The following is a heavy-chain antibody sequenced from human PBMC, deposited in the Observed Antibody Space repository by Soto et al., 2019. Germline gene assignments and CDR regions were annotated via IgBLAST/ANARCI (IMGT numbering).Heavy chain of an antibody. CDR1: GGTFSSYA. Sequence: SVKVSCKASGGTFSSYAISWVRQAPGQGLEWMGGIIPIFGAANYAQKFQGRVTITADESTSTAYMELSSLRSEDTAVYYCARDLPYYYDSSGYPSFDYWGQGTLVTVSS. V-gene: IGHV1-69*13. D-gene: IGHD3-22*01. J-gene: IGHJ4*02. CDR3: ARDLPYYYDSSGYPSFDY. CDR2: IIPIFGAA.